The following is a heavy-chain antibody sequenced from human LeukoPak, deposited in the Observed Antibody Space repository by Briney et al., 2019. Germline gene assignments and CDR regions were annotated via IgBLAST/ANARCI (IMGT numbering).Heavy chain of an antibody. V-gene: IGHV3-9*01. CDR3: AKDNDYDNNGLDY. D-gene: IGHD3-22*01. J-gene: IGHJ4*02. CDR2: ISWSSEIV. CDR1: GFTFHYYA. Sequence: GGSLRLSCAASGFTFHYYAMHWVRQAPWKGLEWVSGISWSSEIVAYADSVKGRFTISRGNTKNSLYLQMNNLRNEDTALYYCAKDNDYDNNGLDYWGQGTLVTVSS.